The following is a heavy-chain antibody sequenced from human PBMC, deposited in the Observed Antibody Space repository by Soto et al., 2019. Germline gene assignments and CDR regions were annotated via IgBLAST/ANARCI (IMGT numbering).Heavy chain of an antibody. Sequence: EVQLLESGGGLVQPGGSLRLSCVASGFTFKNYDMRWVRQAPGKGLEWVSGISGSGAITYYADSVRGPFTISRDNSKNTLYLQLNGLRAEDTAIYYCAKDRQFRSYYESAGHYNNWGQGTLVTVSS. CDR3: AKDRQFRSYYESAGHYNN. CDR1: GFTFKNYD. D-gene: IGHD3-10*01. CDR2: ISGSGAIT. V-gene: IGHV3-23*01. J-gene: IGHJ4*02.